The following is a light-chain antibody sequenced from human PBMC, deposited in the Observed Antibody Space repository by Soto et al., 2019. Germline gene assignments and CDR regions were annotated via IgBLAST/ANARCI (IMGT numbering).Light chain of an antibody. J-gene: IGKJ4*01. CDR2: WAS. Sequence: DIVMTQSPDSLAVSLGERATINCKSSQSLLYNSNSKNYLAWYQQKPGQPPKLLIYWASTRESGVPDRFIGSGSETDFTLTISSLQADDVAVYYCQQYYRVQLTFGGGTKVEIK. V-gene: IGKV4-1*01. CDR1: QSLLYNSNSKNY. CDR3: QQYYRVQLT.